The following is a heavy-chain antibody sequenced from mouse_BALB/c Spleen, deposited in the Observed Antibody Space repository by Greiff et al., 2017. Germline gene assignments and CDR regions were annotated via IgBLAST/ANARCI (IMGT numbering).Heavy chain of an antibody. CDR2: IYPGDGDT. Sequence: QVQLQQSGAELVRPGSSVKISCKASGYAFSSYWMNWVKQRPGQGLEWIGQIYPGDGDTNYNGKFKGKATLTVDKSSSTAYMQLKSLTSEDSAVYYCARDGNHEGFAYWGQGTLVTVSA. CDR3: ARDGNHEGFAY. D-gene: IGHD2-1*01. CDR1: GYAFSSYW. J-gene: IGHJ3*01. V-gene: IGHV1-80*01.